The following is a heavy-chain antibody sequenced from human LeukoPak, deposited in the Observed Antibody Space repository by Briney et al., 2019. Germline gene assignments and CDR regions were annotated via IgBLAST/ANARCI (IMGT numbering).Heavy chain of an antibody. CDR3: ARHVAYSSGWYYCLDY. CDR2: IYTSGST. V-gene: IGHV4-4*07. J-gene: IGHJ4*02. CDR1: GGSISSYY. D-gene: IGHD6-19*01. Sequence: PSETLSLTCTVSGGSISSYYWSWIRKPAGKGVEWIGRIYTSGSTNYNPSLKSRVTMSVDTSKNQFSLKLSSVTAADTAVYYCARHVAYSSGWYYCLDYWGQGTLVTVSS.